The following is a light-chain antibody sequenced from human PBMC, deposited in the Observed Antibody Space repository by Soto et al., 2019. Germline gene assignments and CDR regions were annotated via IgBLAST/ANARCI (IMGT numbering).Light chain of an antibody. Sequence: EIVMTQSPATLSVSPGERATLSCRASQSVGSKLAWYQQKPGQAPRLLIYGASTRATGIPARFSGSGSGTGFTLTISSLQSEDFAVYYCQQYNNRPPLTFGGGTKVDIK. V-gene: IGKV3-15*01. J-gene: IGKJ4*01. CDR3: QQYNNRPPLT. CDR2: GAS. CDR1: QSVGSK.